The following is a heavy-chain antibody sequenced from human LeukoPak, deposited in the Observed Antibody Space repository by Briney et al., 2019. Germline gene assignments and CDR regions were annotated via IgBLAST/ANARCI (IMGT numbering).Heavy chain of an antibody. CDR3: ARYSGYDYPYYYYYYMDV. CDR1: GYSISSGYY. V-gene: IGHV4-38-2*02. J-gene: IGHJ6*03. D-gene: IGHD5-12*01. CDR2: IYHSGST. Sequence: PSETLSLTCTVSGYSISSGYYWGWIRQPPGKGLEWIGSIYHSGSTYYNPSLKSRVTISVDTSKNQFSLKLSSVTAADTAVYYCARYSGYDYPYYYYYYMDVWGKGTTVTVSS.